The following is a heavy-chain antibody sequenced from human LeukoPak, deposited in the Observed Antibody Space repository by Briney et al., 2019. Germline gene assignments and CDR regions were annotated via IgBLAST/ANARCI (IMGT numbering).Heavy chain of an antibody. J-gene: IGHJ5*02. V-gene: IGHV1-2*02. CDR3: ARASSSWHTGSDWFDP. CDR2: INPNSGTK. D-gene: IGHD6-13*01. CDR1: GYSFTGYY. Sequence: ASVKVSCKASGYSFTGYYMHWVRQAPGQGLEWMGWINPNSGTKNYAQKFQGRVTMTRDTSISTAYMELSRLRSDDTAVYYCARASSSWHTGSDWFDPWGQGTLVTVSS.